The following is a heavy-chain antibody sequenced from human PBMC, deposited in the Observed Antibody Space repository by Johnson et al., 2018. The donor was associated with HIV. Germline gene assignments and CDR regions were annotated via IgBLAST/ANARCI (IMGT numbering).Heavy chain of an antibody. CDR3: AREGTFCGGDCSDGIDI. D-gene: IGHD2-21*02. CDR2: INWNGGNT. V-gene: IGHV3-20*04. CDR1: GFTFDDYG. J-gene: IGHJ3*02. Sequence: VQLVESGGGVVRPGGSLRLSCAASGFTFDDYGMSWVRQAPGKGLEWVSGINWNGGNTGYADSVKGRFTISRDNAKNSLYLQMNSLRAEDTALYYCAREGTFCGGDCSDGIDIWGQGTLVTVSS.